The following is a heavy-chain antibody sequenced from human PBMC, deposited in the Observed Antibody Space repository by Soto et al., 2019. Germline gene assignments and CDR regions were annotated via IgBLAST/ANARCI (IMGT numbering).Heavy chain of an antibody. CDR1: GFTFNYYT. D-gene: IGHD4-17*01. J-gene: IGHJ4*02. Sequence: EVQLVESGGGLVRPGASLRLSCAASGFTFNYYTMIWVRQAPGQGLEWVSSITGGSDNIYYADSVKGRFTSTRDNAKKSLYLQMNSLRDEDTAVYYCARHITTVTTERIDFWGQGTMVTVSS. V-gene: IGHV3-21*01. CDR3: ARHITTVTTERIDF. CDR2: ITGGSDNI.